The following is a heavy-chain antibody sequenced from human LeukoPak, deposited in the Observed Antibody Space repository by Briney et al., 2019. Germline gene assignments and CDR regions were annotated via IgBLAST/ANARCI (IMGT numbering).Heavy chain of an antibody. CDR3: ARGFAAAGTNFDY. D-gene: IGHD6-13*01. CDR2: IKEDGSEK. J-gene: IGHJ4*02. CDR1: GFTFSTYW. Sequence: PGGSLRLSCAASGFTFSTYWMTWVRQAPGKGLEWVANIKEDGSEKYYVESVKGRFTISRDNAKDSLYLQMNSLRAEDTAVYYCARGFAAAGTNFDYWGQGTLVTVSS. V-gene: IGHV3-7*01.